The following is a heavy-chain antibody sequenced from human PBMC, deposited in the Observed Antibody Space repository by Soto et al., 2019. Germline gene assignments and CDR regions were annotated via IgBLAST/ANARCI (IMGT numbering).Heavy chain of an antibody. CDR3: AVSCAGDCYSGWFDP. CDR1: GGSISSSSYY. V-gene: IGHV4-39*01. D-gene: IGHD2-21*02. Sequence: QLQLQESGPGLVKPSETLSLTCTVSGGSISSSSYYWGWIRQPPGKGLEWIGSIYYSGSTYYNPSLKSRVTISVDPSTTPSSRTLTSVTAADTAVYYCAVSCAGDCYSGWFDPWGQGTLVTVSS. CDR2: IYYSGST. J-gene: IGHJ5*02.